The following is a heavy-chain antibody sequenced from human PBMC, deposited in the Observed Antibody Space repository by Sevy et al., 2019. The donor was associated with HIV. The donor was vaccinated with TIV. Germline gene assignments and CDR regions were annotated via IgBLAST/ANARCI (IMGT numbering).Heavy chain of an antibody. J-gene: IGHJ4*02. CDR3: ARLLWDVVVVPGTTPGQYFDY. CDR1: GFTFNTYW. CDR2: INPDGSEK. Sequence: GGSLRLSCVASGFTFNTYWMTWVRQAPGKGLEWVANINPDGSEKDYVDSLKGRFTVSRDNAESSLYLHMNSLRAEHSAVYFCARLLWDVVVVPGTTPGQYFDYWGQGTLVTVSS. V-gene: IGHV3-7*01. D-gene: IGHD2-2*01.